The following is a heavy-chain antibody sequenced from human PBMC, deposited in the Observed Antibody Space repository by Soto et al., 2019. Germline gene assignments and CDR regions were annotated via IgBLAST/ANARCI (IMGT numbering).Heavy chain of an antibody. CDR3: ARDSSGPGYSYGKFDY. CDR1: GVSVSTGGYF. D-gene: IGHD5-18*01. V-gene: IGHV4-31*03. Sequence: SETLSLTCTVSGVSVSTGGYFWTWTRQHPXKGLEWIGNIYYSGMTYYIPSLRGRVSISLDPSESQFSLKLNSVTAADTAVYYCARDSSGPGYSYGKFDYWGQGALVTVSS. J-gene: IGHJ4*02. CDR2: IYYSGMT.